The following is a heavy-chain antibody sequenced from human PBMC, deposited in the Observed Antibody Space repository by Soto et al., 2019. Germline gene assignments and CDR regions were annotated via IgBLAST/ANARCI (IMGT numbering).Heavy chain of an antibody. J-gene: IGHJ4*02. D-gene: IGHD2-15*01. CDR1: GYTFTSYG. CDR3: ARVGVVAARRYYFDY. Sequence: ASVKVSCKASGYTFTSYGISWVRQAPGQGLEWMGWISAYNGNTNYAQKLQGRVTMTTDTSTSTAYMELRSLRSDDTAVYYCARVGVVAARRYYFDYWGQGTLVTVSS. CDR2: ISAYNGNT. V-gene: IGHV1-18*01.